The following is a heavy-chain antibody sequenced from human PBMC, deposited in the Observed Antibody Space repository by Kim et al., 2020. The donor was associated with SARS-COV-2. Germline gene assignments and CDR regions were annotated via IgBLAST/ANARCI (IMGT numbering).Heavy chain of an antibody. J-gene: IGHJ4*02. Sequence: SETLSLTCTVSGGSISSGGYYWSWIRQHPGKGLEWIGYIYYSGSTYYNPSLKSRVTISVDTSKNQFSLKLSSVTAADTAVYYCARVGYYDSSGYLQRGPFDYWGQGTLVTVSS. D-gene: IGHD3-22*01. CDR1: GGSISSGGYY. V-gene: IGHV4-31*03. CDR3: ARVGYYDSSGYLQRGPFDY. CDR2: IYYSGST.